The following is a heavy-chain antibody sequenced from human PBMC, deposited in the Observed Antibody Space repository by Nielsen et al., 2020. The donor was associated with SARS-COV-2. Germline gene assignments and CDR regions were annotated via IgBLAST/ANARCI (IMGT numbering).Heavy chain of an antibody. CDR3: AKERDDFWSGYWGNWFDP. J-gene: IGHJ5*02. D-gene: IGHD3-3*01. CDR1: GFTFSSYW. Sequence: GESLKISCSASGFTFSSYWMNWVRQAPGKGLEWVANIKQDGSEKYYGDSVKGRFTISRDNAKNSLYLQMNSLRAEDTAVYYCAKERDDFWSGYWGNWFDPWGQGTLVTVSS. CDR2: IKQDGSEK. V-gene: IGHV3-7*01.